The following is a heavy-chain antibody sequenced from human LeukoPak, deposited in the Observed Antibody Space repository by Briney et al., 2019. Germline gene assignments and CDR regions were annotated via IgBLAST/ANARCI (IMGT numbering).Heavy chain of an antibody. V-gene: IGHV3-23*01. J-gene: IGHJ3*02. CDR3: AKGRVVPAAIPLAFDI. Sequence: GGSLRLSCAASGFAFSNYAMSWVRQAPGGGLDWVSGISGRGGSTYYTDSVKGRFTISRDNSKNTLYLQINCLRAEDTAVYYCAKGRVVPAAIPLAFDIWGQGTMVTVSS. CDR1: GFAFSNYA. D-gene: IGHD2-2*02. CDR2: ISGRGGST.